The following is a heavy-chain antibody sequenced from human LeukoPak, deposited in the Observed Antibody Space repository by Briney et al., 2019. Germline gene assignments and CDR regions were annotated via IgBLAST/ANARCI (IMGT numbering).Heavy chain of an antibody. CDR2: INPNSGGT. V-gene: IGHV1-2*02. Sequence: ASVKVSCKASGYTFTGYYMHWVRQAPGQGLEWMGWINPNSGGTNYAQKFQGRVTMTRDTSISTAYMELSRLRSDDTAVYYCARGGGFWRNDYGDFNDYWGQGTLVTVSS. CDR1: GYTFTGYY. CDR3: ARGGGFWRNDYGDFNDY. D-gene: IGHD4-17*01. J-gene: IGHJ4*02.